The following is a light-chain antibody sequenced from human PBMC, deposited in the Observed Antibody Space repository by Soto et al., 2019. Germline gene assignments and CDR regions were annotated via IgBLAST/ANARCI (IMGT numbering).Light chain of an antibody. CDR3: CSYAGSSTYYV. Sequence: QSVLTQPASVSGSPGQSITISCTGTSSDVGRYNLVSWYQQHPGKAAKLMIYEGSKRSSGVSNRFSGSQSDNTASLTISGLQAEDEADYYCCSYAGSSTYYVFGTGTKVTVL. J-gene: IGLJ1*01. V-gene: IGLV2-23*01. CDR2: EGS. CDR1: SSDVGRYNL.